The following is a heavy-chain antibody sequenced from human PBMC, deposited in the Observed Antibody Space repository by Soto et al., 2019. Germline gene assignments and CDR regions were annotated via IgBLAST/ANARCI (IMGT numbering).Heavy chain of an antibody. D-gene: IGHD2-21*02. V-gene: IGHV1-3*05. CDR2: INAGNGNT. Sequence: QVQLVQSGAEEKKPGASVKVSCKASGYTFTSYAMHWVRQAPGQRLEWMGWINAGNGNTKYSQKFQGRVTITRDTSASTAYMELSSLRSEDTAVYYCARAWVVATAPDYWGQGTLVTVSS. CDR3: ARAWVVATAPDY. J-gene: IGHJ4*02. CDR1: GYTFTSYA.